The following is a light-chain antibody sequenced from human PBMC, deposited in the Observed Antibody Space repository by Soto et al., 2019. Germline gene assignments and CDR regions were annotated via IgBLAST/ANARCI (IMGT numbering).Light chain of an antibody. Sequence: AIQMTQSPSSLSASVGDRGTITCRASQGIRDDLGWYQQKPGKAPKLLIYAASSLQSGVPSRFSGSGSGTDFTLTISSLQPEDFATYYCLQDYNYPNTFGQGTKLEIK. CDR1: QGIRDD. V-gene: IGKV1-6*01. CDR3: LQDYNYPNT. CDR2: AAS. J-gene: IGKJ2*01.